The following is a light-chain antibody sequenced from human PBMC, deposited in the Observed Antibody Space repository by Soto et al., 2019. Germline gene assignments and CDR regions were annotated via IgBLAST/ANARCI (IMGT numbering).Light chain of an antibody. J-gene: IGKJ5*01. CDR2: DAS. CDR3: QQRANWPIT. V-gene: IGKV3-11*01. Sequence: EIVLTQSPATLSLSPGERATLSCRASQIVSSYLAWYQQKPGQAPRLLIYDASNRATGIPARFSGSGSRTDFTLTISSLEPEDFAVYYCQQRANWPITFGQGTRLEIK. CDR1: QIVSSY.